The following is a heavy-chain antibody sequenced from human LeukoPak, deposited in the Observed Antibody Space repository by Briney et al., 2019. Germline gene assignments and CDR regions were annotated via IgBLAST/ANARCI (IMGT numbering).Heavy chain of an antibody. Sequence: ASVKVSCKASGYTFTSYYMHWVRQAPGQGLGWMGIINPSGGSTSYAQKFQGRVTMTRDMSTSTVYMELSSLRSEDTAVYYCARTYCSSTSCSPFDYWGQGTLVTVSS. CDR2: INPSGGST. D-gene: IGHD2-2*01. J-gene: IGHJ4*02. V-gene: IGHV1-46*01. CDR3: ARTYCSSTSCSPFDY. CDR1: GYTFTSYY.